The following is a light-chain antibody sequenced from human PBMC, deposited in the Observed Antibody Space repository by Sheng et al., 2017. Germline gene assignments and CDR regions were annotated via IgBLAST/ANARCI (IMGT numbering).Light chain of an antibody. CDR1: QGINNY. V-gene: IGKV1-27*01. CDR2: GAS. CDR3: QHYNSAPYT. J-gene: IGKJ2*01. Sequence: DIQMTQSPSSLSASVGDRVTLTCRASQGINNYVAWYRHKPGKAPKLLIFGASTLHSGVPSRFTGSGSETDFTLTISNLQPEDVATYYCQHYNSAPYTFGQGTNLEIK.